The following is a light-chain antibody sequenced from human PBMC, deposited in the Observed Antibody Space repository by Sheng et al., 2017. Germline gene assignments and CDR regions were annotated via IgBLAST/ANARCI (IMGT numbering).Light chain of an antibody. V-gene: IGKV1-39*01. CDR3: QQSYTMYT. J-gene: IGKJ2*01. CDR2: AAS. CDR1: QSISSY. Sequence: DIQMTQSPSSLSASVGDRVTITCRASQSISSYLNWYQQHPGKAPKLLIYAASTLQSGVPSRFSGSGSGTDFALTISSLQPEDFATYYCQQSYTMYTFGQGTKLEIK.